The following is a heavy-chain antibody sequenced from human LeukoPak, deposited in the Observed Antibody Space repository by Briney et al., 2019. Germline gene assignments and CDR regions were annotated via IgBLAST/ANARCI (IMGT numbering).Heavy chain of an antibody. CDR1: GGSISSGDYY. D-gene: IGHD3-10*01. J-gene: IGHJ4*02. Sequence: SETLSLTCTVSGGSISSGDYYWSWIRQPPGKGLEWIGYIYYSGSTYYNPSLKSRVTISVDTSKNQFSLKLSSVTAADTAVHYCARVMNYYDSTQQFDYWDQGTLVTVSS. CDR2: IYYSGST. V-gene: IGHV4-30-4*01. CDR3: ARVMNYYDSTQQFDY.